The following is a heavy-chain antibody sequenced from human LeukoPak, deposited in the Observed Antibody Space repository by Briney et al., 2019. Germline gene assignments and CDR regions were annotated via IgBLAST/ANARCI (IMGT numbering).Heavy chain of an antibody. D-gene: IGHD3-10*01. V-gene: IGHV3-23*01. CDR3: AKESSSMVNLYFDY. CDR2: ISGSGGST. J-gene: IGHJ4*02. CDR1: GFTFSSYG. Sequence: PGGSLRLSCAASGFTFSSYGMSWVRQAPGKGLEWISSISGSGGSTYYADSVKGRFTISRDNSKNTLYLQMNSLRAEDTAVYYCAKESSSMVNLYFDYWGQGTLVTVSS.